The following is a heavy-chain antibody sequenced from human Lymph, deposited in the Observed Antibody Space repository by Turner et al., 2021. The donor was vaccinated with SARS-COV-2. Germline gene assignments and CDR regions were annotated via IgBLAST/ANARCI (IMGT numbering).Heavy chain of an antibody. J-gene: IGHJ4*02. CDR3: AKGGGWGYQLGVYFDY. V-gene: IGHV3-23*01. D-gene: IGHD2-2*01. Sequence: EVQLLESGGGLVQPGGSLRLSCAASGFTFSSYAMSWVRQAPGKGRGWVSGISGSGGSTNYADSVKGRFTISRDNSKNTRYLQMNSLRAEDTAVYYWAKGGGWGYQLGVYFDYWGQGTLVTVSS. CDR2: ISGSGGST. CDR1: GFTFSSYA.